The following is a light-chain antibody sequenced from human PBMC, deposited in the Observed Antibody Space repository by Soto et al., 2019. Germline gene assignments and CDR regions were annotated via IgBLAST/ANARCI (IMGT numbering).Light chain of an antibody. Sequence: QSALTQPASVSGSPGQSITLSCTGTSSEIGGYDYVSWYQRHPGKAPKLIIYDVNNRPSGVSNRFSGSKSGNTASLTISGLHAEDQADYYCTSSASGSSHVVFGGGTKLTVL. CDR1: SSEIGGYDY. V-gene: IGLV2-14*01. CDR2: DVN. CDR3: TSSASGSSHVV. J-gene: IGLJ2*01.